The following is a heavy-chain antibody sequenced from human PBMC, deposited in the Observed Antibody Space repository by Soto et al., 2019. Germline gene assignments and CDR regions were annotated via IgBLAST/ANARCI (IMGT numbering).Heavy chain of an antibody. CDR1: GYTFTSYD. CDR2: MNPNSGNT. J-gene: IGHJ5*02. Sequence: QVQLVQSGAEVKKPGASVKVSCKASGYTFTSYDINWVRQATGQGLEWMGWMNPNSGNTGYAQKFQGGVTMTRNTSISTAYMELSSLRSEDTAVYYCARALRDYYDSSGYYRKGWFDPWGQGTLVTVSS. V-gene: IGHV1-8*01. CDR3: ARALRDYYDSSGYYRKGWFDP. D-gene: IGHD3-22*01.